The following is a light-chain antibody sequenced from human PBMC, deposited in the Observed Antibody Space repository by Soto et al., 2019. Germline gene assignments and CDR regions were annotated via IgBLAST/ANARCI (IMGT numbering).Light chain of an antibody. Sequence: QSVLTQPPSASGTPGQRGTISCSGSSSNIGSNYVYWYQQLPGTAPKLLIYRNNQRPSGVPDRFSGSKSGTSASLAISGLRSEDGADYYCAAWDDSLSVYVFGTGTKVTVL. CDR3: AAWDDSLSVYV. V-gene: IGLV1-47*01. J-gene: IGLJ1*01. CDR1: SSNIGSNY. CDR2: RNN.